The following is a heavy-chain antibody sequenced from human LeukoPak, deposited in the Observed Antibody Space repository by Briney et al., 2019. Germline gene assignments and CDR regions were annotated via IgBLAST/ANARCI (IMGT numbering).Heavy chain of an antibody. CDR3: ARDRSYRPDSGSYLRY. D-gene: IGHD1-26*01. Sequence: SQTLSLTCAISGDSVSSNSAAWNWIRQSPSRGLEWLGRTYYRSKWYNDYAVSVKSRITINPDTSKNQFSLQLNSVTPEDTAVYYCARDRSYRPDSGSYLRYWGQGTLVTVSS. CDR1: GDSVSSNSAA. CDR2: TYYRSKWYN. J-gene: IGHJ4*02. V-gene: IGHV6-1*01.